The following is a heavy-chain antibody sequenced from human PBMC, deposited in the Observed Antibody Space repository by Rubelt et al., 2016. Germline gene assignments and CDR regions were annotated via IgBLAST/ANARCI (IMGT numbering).Heavy chain of an antibody. V-gene: IGHV3-48*01. J-gene: IGHJ4*02. CDR3: AKGYYDFWSGYPYYFDY. CDR1: GFTFSNYN. CDR2: ISSSGNTI. Sequence: EVQLVESGGGLVQPGGSLRLSCAASGFTFSNYNMNWVRQAPGKGLEWVSYISSSGNTIYYADSMKGRFTISRDNAKNSLYLQMNSLRAEDTAVYYCAKGYYDFWSGYPYYFDYWGQGTLVTVSS. D-gene: IGHD3-3*01.